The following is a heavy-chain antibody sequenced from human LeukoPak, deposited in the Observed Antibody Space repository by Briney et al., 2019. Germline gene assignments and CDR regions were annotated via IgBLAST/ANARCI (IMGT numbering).Heavy chain of an antibody. CDR1: GGSISSSNW. D-gene: IGHD1-26*01. V-gene: IGHV4-4*02. Sequence: SGTLSLTCAVSGGSISSSNWWSWVRQPPGKGLEWIGEIYRSGSANYNPSLKSRVTISVDTSKNQFSLKLSSVTAADTAVYYCARVYYSGSYDYWYFDLWGRGTLVTVSS. CDR3: ARVYYSGSYDYWYFDL. J-gene: IGHJ2*01. CDR2: IYRSGSA.